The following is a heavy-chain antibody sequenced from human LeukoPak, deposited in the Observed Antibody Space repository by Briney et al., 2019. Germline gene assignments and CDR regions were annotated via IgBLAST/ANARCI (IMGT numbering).Heavy chain of an antibody. CDR2: IYHSGST. J-gene: IGHJ2*01. CDR3: ARDLHGGNSFTSDWYFDL. V-gene: IGHV4-4*02. D-gene: IGHD4-23*01. CDR1: GGSISISNSNW. Sequence: PSETLFLTCAVSGGSISISNSNWWSWVRQPPGKGLEWIGEIYHSGSTNYNPSLKSRVTISVDKSKNQFSLKLSSVTAADTAVYYCARDLHGGNSFTSDWYFDLWGRGTLVTVSS.